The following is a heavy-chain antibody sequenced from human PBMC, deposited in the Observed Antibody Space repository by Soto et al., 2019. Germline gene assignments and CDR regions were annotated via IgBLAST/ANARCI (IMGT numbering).Heavy chain of an antibody. CDR3: ARDPASSMDV. Sequence: QVQLVESGRGVVQPGRSLRLSCAAAGYRFSSHGMHWVRQAPGKGLEWVAVIWYDGSKKCYADSVKGRFIVSRDDSKNTLYLEMNSLRAEDTAVYYCARDPASSMDVWGQGTTVTVSS. CDR2: IWYDGSKK. D-gene: IGHD6-25*01. J-gene: IGHJ6*01. V-gene: IGHV3-33*01. CDR1: GYRFSSHG.